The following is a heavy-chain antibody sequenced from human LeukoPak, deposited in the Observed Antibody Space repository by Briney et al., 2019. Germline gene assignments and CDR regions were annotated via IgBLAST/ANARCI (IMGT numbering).Heavy chain of an antibody. CDR3: ARQTQLALDY. CDR1: GFTFSSYW. V-gene: IGHV4-39*01. D-gene: IGHD6-13*01. Sequence: GSLRLSCAASGFTFSSYWMSWVRQPPGKGLEWIGSIYYSGSTYYNPSLKSRVTISVDTSKNQFSLKLSSVTAADTAVYYCARQTQLALDYWGQGTLVTVSS. J-gene: IGHJ4*02. CDR2: IYYSGST.